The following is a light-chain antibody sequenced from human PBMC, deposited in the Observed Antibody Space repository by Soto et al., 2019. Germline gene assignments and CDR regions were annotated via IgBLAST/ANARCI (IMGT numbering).Light chain of an antibody. V-gene: IGLV1-40*01. CDR3: QSYDSSLSASYV. J-gene: IGLJ1*01. CDR1: SSNIGAGYA. CDR2: GNT. Sequence: QSVLTQPPSVSGAPGQRVTISCTGSSSNIGAGYAVHWYQQLPGKAPKLLIYGNTNRPSGVPDRFSGSKSGTSASLAITGLQAEDEADYYCQSYDSSLSASYVFGGGTKGTV.